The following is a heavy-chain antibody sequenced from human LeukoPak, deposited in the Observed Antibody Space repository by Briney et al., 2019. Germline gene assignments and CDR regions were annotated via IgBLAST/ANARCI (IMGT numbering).Heavy chain of an antibody. CDR1: GFTFSTYE. Sequence: GGSLRLSCAASGFTFSTYEMNWVRQAPGKGLEWVSYISSRGSTIYYADSVKGRFTISRDNAKNSLYLQMNSLTAEDTAVYYCARQAAPDYWGQGTLVTVSS. J-gene: IGHJ4*02. D-gene: IGHD6-13*01. V-gene: IGHV3-48*03. CDR3: ARQAAPDY. CDR2: ISSRGSTI.